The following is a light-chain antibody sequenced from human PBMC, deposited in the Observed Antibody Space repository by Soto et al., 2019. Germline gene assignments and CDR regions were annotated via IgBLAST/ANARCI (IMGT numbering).Light chain of an antibody. Sequence: QAVVTQPPSVSGAPGQRLTFSCTGSSSNIGAGYDVHWYQQLPGAAPKLLIFSDYKRPSGVPDRFSGSKSGTSASLAISGLRSEDEAVYSCAAWDGSHWVFGGGTKLTVL. CDR3: AAWDGSHWV. CDR1: SSNIGAGYD. J-gene: IGLJ3*02. V-gene: IGLV1-40*01. CDR2: SDY.